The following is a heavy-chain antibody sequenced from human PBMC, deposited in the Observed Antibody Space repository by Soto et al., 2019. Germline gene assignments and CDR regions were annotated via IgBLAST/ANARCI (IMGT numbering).Heavy chain of an antibody. D-gene: IGHD6-19*01. Sequence: QVQLVKSGAEVKKPGSSVKVSCKASGGTFSSYAISWVRQAPGKGLEWLGGIIPIFGTANYAQQFQGRVTITADESTSKAYMELSSLKSEDTAVYYCSREIALAGYNEAFDIWGQGTMVTVSS. CDR3: SREIALAGYNEAFDI. CDR1: GGTFSSYA. V-gene: IGHV1-69*01. CDR2: IIPIFGTA. J-gene: IGHJ3*02.